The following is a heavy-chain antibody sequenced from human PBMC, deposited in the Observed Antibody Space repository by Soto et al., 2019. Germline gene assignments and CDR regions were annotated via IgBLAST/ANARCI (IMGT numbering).Heavy chain of an antibody. Sequence: PGEPLKISCQCSGQRFTSYWIGWVRPMPGKGLEWMGIIYPGDSDTRYSPSFQGQVTISADKSITTAYLQWTSLKASDTAKYYCARHVRGTGYYKHYSYGLDVWGQGTTVTVSS. CDR2: IYPGDSDT. J-gene: IGHJ6*02. V-gene: IGHV5-51*01. CDR1: GQRFTSYW. CDR3: ARHVRGTGYYKHYSYGLDV. D-gene: IGHD3-9*01.